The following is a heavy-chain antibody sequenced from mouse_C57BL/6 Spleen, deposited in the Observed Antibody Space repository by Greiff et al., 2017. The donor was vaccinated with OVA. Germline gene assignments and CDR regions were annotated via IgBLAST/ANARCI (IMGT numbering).Heavy chain of an antibody. V-gene: IGHV1-52*01. CDR1: GYTFTSYW. J-gene: IGHJ3*01. Sequence: QVQLQQSGAELVRPGSSVKLSCKASGYTFTSYWMHWVKQRPIQGLEWIGNIDPSDSETHYNQKFKDKATLTVDKSSSTAYMQLSSLTSEDSAVYYCARGGYYSNFSPGFAYWGQGTLVTVSA. D-gene: IGHD2-5*01. CDR3: ARGGYYSNFSPGFAY. CDR2: IDPSDSET.